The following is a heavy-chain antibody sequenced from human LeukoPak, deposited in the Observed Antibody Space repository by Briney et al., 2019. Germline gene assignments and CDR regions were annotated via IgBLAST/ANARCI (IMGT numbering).Heavy chain of an antibody. Sequence: PGGSLRLSCAASGFTFSSYAMHWVRQAPGKGLEWVSAISGSGGTTYYADSVKGRFTISRDNAKNSLYLQMNSLRAEDTAVYYCARERGSRSLDVWGQGTTVTVSS. V-gene: IGHV3-23*01. CDR2: ISGSGGTT. J-gene: IGHJ6*02. CDR3: ARERGSRSLDV. D-gene: IGHD3-10*01. CDR1: GFTFSSYA.